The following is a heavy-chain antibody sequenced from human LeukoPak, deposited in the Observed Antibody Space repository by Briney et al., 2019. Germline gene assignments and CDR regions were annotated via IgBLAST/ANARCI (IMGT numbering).Heavy chain of an antibody. V-gene: IGHV1-8*01. J-gene: IGHJ4*02. CDR2: MNPNSGNT. CDR3: AKDLSSWRFFDY. D-gene: IGHD6-13*01. Sequence: GASVKVSCKASGYTFTSYDINWVRQAAGQGLEWMGWMNPNSGNTGYAQKFQGRVTMTRNTSISTAYMELSSLRSEDTAVYYCAKDLSSWRFFDYWGQGTLVTVSS. CDR1: GYTFTSYD.